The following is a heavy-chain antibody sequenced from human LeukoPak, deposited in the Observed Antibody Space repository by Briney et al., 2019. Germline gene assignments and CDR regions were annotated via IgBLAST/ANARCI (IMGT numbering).Heavy chain of an antibody. CDR3: AREADSSSCLAFDI. J-gene: IGHJ3*02. Sequence: SETLSLTCTVSGGSISSSSYYWGWIRQPPGKGLEWIGSIYYSGSTYYNPSLKSRVTISVDTSKNQFSLKLSSVTAADTAVYYCAREADSSSCLAFDIWGQGTMVTVSS. CDR2: IYYSGST. D-gene: IGHD6-13*01. V-gene: IGHV4-39*02. CDR1: GGSISSSSYY.